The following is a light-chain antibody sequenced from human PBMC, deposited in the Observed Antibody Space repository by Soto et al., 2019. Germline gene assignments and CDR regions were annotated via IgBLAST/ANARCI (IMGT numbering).Light chain of an antibody. CDR3: SSNTTSSTGV. Sequence: QSVLTQPASVSGSPGQSITISCTGTSSDVGGYNYVSWYQQHPGKAPKLMIYDVTNRPSGVSSRFSGSKSGNTASLTISGLQAEEEAYYYCSSNTTSSTGVFGGGTKLTVL. J-gene: IGLJ3*02. CDR1: SSDVGGYNY. V-gene: IGLV2-14*01. CDR2: DVT.